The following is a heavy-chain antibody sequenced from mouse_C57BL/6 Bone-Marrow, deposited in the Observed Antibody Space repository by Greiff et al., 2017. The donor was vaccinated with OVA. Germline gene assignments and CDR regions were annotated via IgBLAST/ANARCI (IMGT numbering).Heavy chain of an antibody. CDR1: GFTFPDYY. J-gene: IGHJ3*01. CDR3: ASPRDYYYGSSYAL. CDR2: IRNKANGYTT. D-gene: IGHD1-1*01. V-gene: IGHV7-3*01. Sequence: EVQGVESGGGLVQPGGSLSLSCAASGFTFPDYYLSWVRQPPGKALAWLGFIRNKANGYTTEYSASVKGRFTISRENSQSILYLQMNALRAEDSATYYCASPRDYYYGSSYALWGQGTLVTVSA.